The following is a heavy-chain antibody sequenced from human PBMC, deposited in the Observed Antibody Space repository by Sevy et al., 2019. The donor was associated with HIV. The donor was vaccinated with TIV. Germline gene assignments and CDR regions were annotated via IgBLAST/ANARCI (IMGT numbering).Heavy chain of an antibody. J-gene: IGHJ4*02. CDR3: AKRGNGWYELDY. CDR1: GFTFSSYA. V-gene: IGHV3-23*01. Sequence: GGSLRLSCAASGFTFSSYAMDWVRQAPGKGLEWVSTISGSRETTYYAYSVKGRFTISRDHSQNTVFLQMNSLRAEDTAVYCCAKRGNGWYELDYWGRGTLVTVSS. D-gene: IGHD6-19*01. CDR2: ISGSRETT.